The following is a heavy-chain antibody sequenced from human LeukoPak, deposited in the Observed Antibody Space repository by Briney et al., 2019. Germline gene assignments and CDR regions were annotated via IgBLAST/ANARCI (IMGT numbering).Heavy chain of an antibody. D-gene: IGHD3-16*01. CDR3: ARDLLYAFDI. J-gene: IGHJ3*02. V-gene: IGHV3-48*02. Sequence: SVKGRFTISRDNAKNSLYLQMNSLRDEDTALYYCARDLLYAFDIWGQGTMVTVSS.